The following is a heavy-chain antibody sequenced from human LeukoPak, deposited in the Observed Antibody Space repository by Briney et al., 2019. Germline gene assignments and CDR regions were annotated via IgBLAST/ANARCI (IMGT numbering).Heavy chain of an antibody. Sequence: PGGSLRLSCAASGFTFTNYVMSWVRQAPGKGLEWVSSVSGGGGTTYYADSVKGRFTISRDNSKNTLYLQMNSLRAEDTAVYYCAKGDPPTYYDILTGQDYWGQGTLVTVSS. CDR2: VSGGGGTT. CDR1: GFTFTNYV. J-gene: IGHJ4*02. V-gene: IGHV3-23*01. CDR3: AKGDPPTYYDILTGQDY. D-gene: IGHD3-9*01.